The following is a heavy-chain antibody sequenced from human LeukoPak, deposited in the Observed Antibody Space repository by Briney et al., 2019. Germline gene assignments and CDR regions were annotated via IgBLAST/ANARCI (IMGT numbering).Heavy chain of an antibody. J-gene: IGHJ4*02. CDR3: ARANYGGNSGLTV. D-gene: IGHD4-23*01. V-gene: IGHV4-31*03. CDR1: GGSISSGGYY. Sequence: SETLSLTCTVSGGSISSGGYYWSWIRQHPGKGLEWIGYIYYSGSTYYNPSLKSRVTMSVDTSKNQFSLKLSSVTAADTAVYYCARANYGGNSGLTVWGQGTLVTVSS. CDR2: IYYSGST.